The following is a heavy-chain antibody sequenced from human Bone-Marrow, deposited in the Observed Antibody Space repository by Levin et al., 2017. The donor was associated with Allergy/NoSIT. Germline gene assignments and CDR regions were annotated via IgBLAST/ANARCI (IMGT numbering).Heavy chain of an antibody. CDR2: INPNSGGI. D-gene: IGHD6-19*01. J-gene: IGHJ4*02. CDR1: GYPFSAFF. V-gene: IGHV1-2*06. Sequence: ASVKVSCKASGYPFSAFFMHWIRQAPGQGLEWMGRINPNSGGISYSPEFQGRVAITWDTSINTVYMELHSLRSDDTAIFYCARGGLGSAWYVDYWGQGTLVTVSS. CDR3: ARGGLGSAWYVDY.